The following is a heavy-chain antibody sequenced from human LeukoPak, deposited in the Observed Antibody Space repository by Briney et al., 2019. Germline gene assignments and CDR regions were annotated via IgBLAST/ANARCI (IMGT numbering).Heavy chain of an antibody. V-gene: IGHV1-18*01. J-gene: IGHJ1*01. CDR2: ISAYNGNT. CDR1: GYTFTSYG. D-gene: IGHD2-21*01. CDR3: ARAASHSSATRHFLH. Sequence: VASVKVSCKASGYTFTSYGISGVRQTPGQGLEWMGWISAYNGNTNYAQKLQGRVTMTTDTSTSTAYMELRSLRSDDTAVYYCARAASHSSATRHFLHCRQGTPVTVSS.